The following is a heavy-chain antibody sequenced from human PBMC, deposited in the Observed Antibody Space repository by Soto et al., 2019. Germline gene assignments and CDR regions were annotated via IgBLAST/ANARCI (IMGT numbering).Heavy chain of an antibody. CDR2: IYDSGST. CDR1: GGSVSSGSYY. V-gene: IGHV4-61*01. D-gene: IGHD4-17*01. Sequence: QVQLQESGPGLVKPSETLSLTCTVSGGSVSSGSYYWSWIRQPPGKGLEWIGYIYDSGSTNYNPSLKSRVTISVDTSKNQFSLKLSSVTAADTAVYYCARLTVTTDWYFDLWGRGTLVTVSS. CDR3: ARLTVTTDWYFDL. J-gene: IGHJ2*01.